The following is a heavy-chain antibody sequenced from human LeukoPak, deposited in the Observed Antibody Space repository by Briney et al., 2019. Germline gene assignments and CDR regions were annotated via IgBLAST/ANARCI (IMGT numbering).Heavy chain of an antibody. Sequence: GGSLRLSCAASGFTFSNAWMSWVRQAPGKGLEWVGRIKSKTDGGTTDYAATVKGRFTISRDDSKNTLYLQMNSLKTEDTAVYYCTTAIRIAAAGPDYWGQGTLVTVSS. J-gene: IGHJ4*02. CDR1: GFTFSNAW. CDR2: IKSKTDGGTT. V-gene: IGHV3-15*01. D-gene: IGHD6-13*01. CDR3: TTAIRIAAAGPDY.